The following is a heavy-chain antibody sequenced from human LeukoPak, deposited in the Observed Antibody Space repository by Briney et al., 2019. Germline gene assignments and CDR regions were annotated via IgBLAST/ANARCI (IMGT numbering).Heavy chain of an antibody. V-gene: IGHV3-48*03. CDR3: ARGPSIAARYDAFDI. CDR1: GFRFEDFG. J-gene: IGHJ3*02. D-gene: IGHD6-6*01. Sequence: PGGPLRLSCVVSGFRFEDFGMHWVRQAPGKGLEWGSYISSSGNTISYADSVKGRFTISRDNAKNSLYLQVINLRAEDTAVYYCARGPSIAARYDAFDIWGQGTMVTVSS. CDR2: ISSSGNTI.